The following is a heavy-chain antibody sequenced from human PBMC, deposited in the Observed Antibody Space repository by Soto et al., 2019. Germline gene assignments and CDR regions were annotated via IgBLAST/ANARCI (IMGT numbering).Heavy chain of an antibody. J-gene: IGHJ6*02. CDR1: GFTFSSYS. CDR3: ARVLERRVYYYGMDV. V-gene: IGHV3-21*01. CDR2: ISSSSSYI. Sequence: EVQLVESGGGLVKPGGSLRLSCAASGFTFSSYSMNWVRQAPGKGLEWVSSISSSSSYIYYADSVKGRFTISRDNAKNSLYLQMNSLRAEDTAVYYCARVLERRVYYYGMDVWGQGTTVTVSS. D-gene: IGHD1-1*01.